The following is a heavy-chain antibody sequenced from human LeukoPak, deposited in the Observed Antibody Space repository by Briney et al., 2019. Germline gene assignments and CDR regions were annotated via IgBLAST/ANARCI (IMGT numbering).Heavy chain of an antibody. V-gene: IGHV4-34*01. Sequence: SETLSLTCTVSGGSISSYYWSWIRQPPGKGLEWIGEINHSGSTNYNPSLKSRVTISVDTSKNQFSLKLSSVTAADTAAYYCARGPGFYFDYWGQGTLVTVSS. CDR3: ARGPGFYFDY. CDR2: INHSGST. J-gene: IGHJ4*02. CDR1: GGSISSYY.